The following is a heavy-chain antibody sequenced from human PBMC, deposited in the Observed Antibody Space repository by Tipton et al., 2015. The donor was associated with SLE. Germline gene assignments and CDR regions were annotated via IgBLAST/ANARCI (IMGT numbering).Heavy chain of an antibody. D-gene: IGHD3-10*01. J-gene: IGHJ2*01. V-gene: IGHV3-7*01. Sequence: AVSGFTFSNNWMAWVRQAPGKGLEWVAHIREDGSENFYVDSVRGRFAISRDNAQNSLYLHMNSLRAEDTAVYYCARDPFRGLGLEGYFDLWGRGTLVTVSS. CDR3: ARDPFRGLGLEGYFDL. CDR1: GFTFSNNW. CDR2: IREDGSEN.